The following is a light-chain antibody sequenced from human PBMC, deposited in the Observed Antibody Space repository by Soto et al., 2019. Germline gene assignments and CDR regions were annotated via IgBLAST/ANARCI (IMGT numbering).Light chain of an antibody. V-gene: IGLV2-14*01. CDR3: SSYTSVSTDV. J-gene: IGLJ1*01. CDR1: SSDVGGYNY. CDR2: EVS. Sequence: QSALTQPASVSGSPGQSITISCTGTSSDVGGYNYVSWYQQHPGKAPKLVIYEVSRRPSGVSHRFSGSKSGNTASLTISGLQAEDEADYFCSSYTSVSTDVFGTGTKLTVL.